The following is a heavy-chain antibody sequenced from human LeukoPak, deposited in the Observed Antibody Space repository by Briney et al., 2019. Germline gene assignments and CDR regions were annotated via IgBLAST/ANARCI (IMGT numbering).Heavy chain of an antibody. CDR3: GFPSSGYYSDAFDI. V-gene: IGHV3-74*01. CDR2: IESDGSTT. D-gene: IGHD3-22*01. Sequence: GGSLRPSCAASGFTFSSYWMHWVRQAPGKGLVWVSRIESDGSTTSYADSVKGRFTISRDNAKNTLYLQVNSLRAEDTAVYYCGFPSSGYYSDAFDIWGQGTMVTVSS. J-gene: IGHJ3*02. CDR1: GFTFSSYW.